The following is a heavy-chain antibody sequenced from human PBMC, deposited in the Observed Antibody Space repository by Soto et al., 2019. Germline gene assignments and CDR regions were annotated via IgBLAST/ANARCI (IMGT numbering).Heavy chain of an antibody. J-gene: IGHJ4*02. CDR2: TFYRSKWYN. Sequence: PSQTLSLTCAISGDSVSSDAVAWNWLRQSQSRGLEWLGRTFYRSKWYNDFAMFVKSRITINADTSKNQFSLQLSSVTPEDTAVYYYARDMYGQKLALWGQGSLVIVSA. CDR1: GDSVSSDAVA. D-gene: IGHD2-8*01. CDR3: ARDMYGQKLAL. V-gene: IGHV6-1*01.